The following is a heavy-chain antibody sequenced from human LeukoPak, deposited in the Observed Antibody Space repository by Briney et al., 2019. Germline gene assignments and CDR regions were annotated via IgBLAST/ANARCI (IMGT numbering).Heavy chain of an antibody. CDR3: AKGRTEMATTIDY. V-gene: IGHV3-23*01. D-gene: IGHD5-24*01. J-gene: IGHJ4*02. CDR1: GFTFSSYA. Sequence: PGESLRLSCAASGFTFSSYAMSWVRQAPGKGLGWVSAISGSGGSAYYADSVKGRFTISRDNYKNTLYLQMNSLRAEDTAVYYCAKGRTEMATTIDYWGQGTLVTVSS. CDR2: ISGSGGSA.